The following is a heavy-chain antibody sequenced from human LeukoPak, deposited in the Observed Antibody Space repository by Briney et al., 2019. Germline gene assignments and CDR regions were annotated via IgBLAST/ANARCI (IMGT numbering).Heavy chain of an antibody. CDR3: AKEGSGEDY. V-gene: IGHV3-30*18. J-gene: IGHJ4*02. CDR2: ISYDGSNK. Sequence: GGSLRLSCAVSGVTFSTYGMHWVRRAPGKGLEWVAFISYDGSNKYYADSVKGRFTISRDNSKNTLYLQMNSLRAEDTAVYYCAKEGSGEDYWGQGTLVTVSS. D-gene: IGHD2-15*01. CDR1: GVTFSTYG.